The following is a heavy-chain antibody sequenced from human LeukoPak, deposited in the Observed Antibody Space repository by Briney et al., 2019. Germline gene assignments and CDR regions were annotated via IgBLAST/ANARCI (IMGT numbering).Heavy chain of an antibody. J-gene: IGHJ4*02. CDR1: GFTFSSYA. Sequence: GGSLRLSCAASGFTFSSYAMSWVRQAPGKGLEWVSAIGGSGGSTYYADSVKGRFTISRDNSKNTLYLQMNSLRAEDTAVYYCAIDLAVFGVVAGYYFDYWGQGTLVTVSS. D-gene: IGHD3-3*01. CDR3: AIDLAVFGVVAGYYFDY. V-gene: IGHV3-23*01. CDR2: IGGSGGST.